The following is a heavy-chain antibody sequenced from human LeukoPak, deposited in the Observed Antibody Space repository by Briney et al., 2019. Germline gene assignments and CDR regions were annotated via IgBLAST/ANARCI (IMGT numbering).Heavy chain of an antibody. J-gene: IGHJ6*03. CDR2: IYTSGST. V-gene: IGHV4-4*07. D-gene: IGHD3-10*01. CDR1: GGSISGYY. CDR3: ARSPMVRGVMGYYYMDV. Sequence: SETLSLTCTVSGGSISGYYWSWIRQPAGKGLEWIGRIYTSGSTNYNPSLKSRVTMSVDTSKNQFSLKLSSVTAADTAVYYCARSPMVRGVMGYYYMDVWGKGTTVTVSS.